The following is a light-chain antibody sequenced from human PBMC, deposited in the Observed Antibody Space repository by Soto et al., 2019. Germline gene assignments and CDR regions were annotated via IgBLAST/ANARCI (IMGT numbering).Light chain of an antibody. J-gene: IGKJ1*01. CDR1: QTISSN. V-gene: IGKV3-15*01. Sequence: EILMTQSPATLSVSPGERVTLSCRGSQTISSNLAWYQQKPGQAPRLLIYGSSIRATGISARFSGSGSGTEFTLTISSLQSEDLAVYYCQQYNNWPRAFGQGTKVQIK. CDR2: GSS. CDR3: QQYNNWPRA.